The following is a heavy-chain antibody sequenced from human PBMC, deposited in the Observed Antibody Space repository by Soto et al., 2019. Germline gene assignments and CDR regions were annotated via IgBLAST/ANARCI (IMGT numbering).Heavy chain of an antibody. CDR2: ISGSGGST. D-gene: IGHD4-17*01. CDR1: GFTFGSYA. V-gene: IGHV3-23*01. J-gene: IGHJ4*02. CDR3: AKKWTTVTTNFDY. Sequence: GGSLRVSCAALGFTFGSYAMSCVRQAPGEGLEWVSAISGSGGSTYYADSVKGRFTISRENSKDTLYLQMNGLRAEDTAVYHCAKKWTTVTTNFDYWRQGTPVTVS.